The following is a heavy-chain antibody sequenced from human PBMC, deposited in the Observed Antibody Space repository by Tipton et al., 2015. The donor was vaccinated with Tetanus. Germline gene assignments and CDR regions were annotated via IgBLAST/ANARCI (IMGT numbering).Heavy chain of an antibody. Sequence: SLRLSCAASGITLSDFGMHWVRQAPGKGLEWVAVIWYDGINKHYADSVKGRFTVSRDISKNTLYLQMNSLRAEDTAVYYCARGNSGWYFAGMDVWGQGTTVTVSS. D-gene: IGHD6-19*01. CDR1: GITLSDFG. CDR2: IWYDGINK. CDR3: ARGNSGWYFAGMDV. J-gene: IGHJ6*02. V-gene: IGHV3-33*01.